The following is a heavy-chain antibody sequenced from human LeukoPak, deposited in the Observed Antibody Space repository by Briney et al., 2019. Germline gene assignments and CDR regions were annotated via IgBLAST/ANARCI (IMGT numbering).Heavy chain of an antibody. V-gene: IGHV3-7*01. CDR2: IIQNGSEK. CDR1: GFTFSSYL. CDR3: ARDSGYFQH. J-gene: IGHJ1*01. Sequence: GGPLRLFCAASGFTFSSYLMSWLRQSPGKGLEWVANIIQNGSEKYYVDSVKGRFTISRDNAKNSLYLQMNRLRAEDTAVYYCARDSGYFQHWGEGTLVTVSS. D-gene: IGHD1-26*01.